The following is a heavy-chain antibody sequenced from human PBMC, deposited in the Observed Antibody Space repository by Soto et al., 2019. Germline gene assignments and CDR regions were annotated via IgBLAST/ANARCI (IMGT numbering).Heavy chain of an antibody. CDR2: ISGSGGST. J-gene: IGHJ6*03. D-gene: IGHD2-15*01. Sequence: PGGSLRLSCAASGFTFSSYAMSWVRQAPGKGLEWVSAISGSGGSTYYADSVKGRFTISRDNSKNTLYLQMNSLRAEDTAVYYCATQTSYCSGGSCYEPYMAVWGKGTTVTVSS. V-gene: IGHV3-23*01. CDR3: ATQTSYCSGGSCYEPYMAV. CDR1: GFTFSSYA.